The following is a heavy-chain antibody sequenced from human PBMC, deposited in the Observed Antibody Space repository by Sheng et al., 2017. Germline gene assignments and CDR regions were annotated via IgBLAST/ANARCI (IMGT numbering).Heavy chain of an antibody. Sequence: HVQLVETGGDLVKPGESLRLSCVDSGFIFSDYYMTWIRQTPGKELEWVSHMSSSGNTIYYADSVRGRFTISRDNSRNSLYLQMNGLKAEDTGFYYCARGTGSDVWGQGTLVTVSS. CDR2: MSSSGNTI. V-gene: IGHV3-11*04. CDR1: GFIFSDYY. J-gene: IGHJ4*02. D-gene: IGHD3-10*01. CDR3: ARGTGSDV.